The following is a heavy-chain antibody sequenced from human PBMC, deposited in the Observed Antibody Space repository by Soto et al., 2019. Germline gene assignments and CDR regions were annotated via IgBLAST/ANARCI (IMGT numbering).Heavy chain of an antibody. D-gene: IGHD2-15*01. V-gene: IGHV4-59*08. J-gene: IGHJ4*02. CDR3: ASLAGALGYCSGGSCYMPAPDY. Sequence: PSETLSLTCTVSGGSISSYYWSWIRQPPGKGLEWIGYIYYSGSTNYNPSLKSRVTISVDTFKNQFSLKLSSVTAADTAVYYCASLAGALGYCSGGSCYMPAPDYWGQGTLVTVSS. CDR1: GGSISSYY. CDR2: IYYSGST.